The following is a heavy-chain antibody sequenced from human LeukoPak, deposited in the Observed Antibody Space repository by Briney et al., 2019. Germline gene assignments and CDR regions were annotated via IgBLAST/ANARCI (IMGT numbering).Heavy chain of an antibody. CDR1: GFSLSSYS. J-gene: IGHJ6*02. V-gene: IGHV3-21*01. CDR2: ITISSNFI. D-gene: IGHD3-9*01. CDR3: ARDGHGDGFLTGYSYFGMDV. Sequence: PGGSLRLSCAVSGFSLSSYSMNWVRQAPGKGLEWVSSITISSNFIYYADSVKGRFTISRDNAKSSLFLQLNSLRAEDTAVYFCARDGHGDGFLTGYSYFGMDVWGQGTTVTVSS.